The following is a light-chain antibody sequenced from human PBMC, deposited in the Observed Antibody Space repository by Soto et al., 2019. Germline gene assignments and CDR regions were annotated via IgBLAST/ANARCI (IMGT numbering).Light chain of an antibody. Sequence: DIQMTQSPSTLSGSVGDRVTITCRASQTISSWLAWYQQKPGKAPKLLIYSASSLESGVPSRFSGGGSGTDFTITISDLQPEDFETYFCQKSYRNGYTFRQGTK. CDR2: SAS. V-gene: IGKV1-5*01. CDR3: QKSYRNGYT. CDR1: QTISSW. J-gene: IGKJ2*01.